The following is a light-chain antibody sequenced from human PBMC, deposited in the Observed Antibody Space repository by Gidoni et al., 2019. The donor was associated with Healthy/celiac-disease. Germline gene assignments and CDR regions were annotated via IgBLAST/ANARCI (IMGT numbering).Light chain of an antibody. CDR2: EVS. V-gene: IGLV2-14*01. J-gene: IGLJ1*01. CDR1: SSDVGGYKY. Sequence: QSALTQPASVSGSPGQSITISCTGTSSDVGGYKYVSWYQQHPGKDTKLIVYEVSNRPSGFSNRFSGSNSGNTASLTISGLQAEDEADYYCSSYTSSSKVFGTGTKVTVL. CDR3: SSYTSSSKV.